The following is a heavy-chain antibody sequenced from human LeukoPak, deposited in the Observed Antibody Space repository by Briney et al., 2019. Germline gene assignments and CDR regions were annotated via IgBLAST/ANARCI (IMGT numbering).Heavy chain of an antibody. J-gene: IGHJ6*03. CDR3: ARDVAMATTYYMDA. CDR2: ITGSGGTM. V-gene: IGHV3-48*01. Sequence: GGSLRLSCAASGFTLSSYSMNWVRQAPGKGLEWVSYITGSGGTMYYADSVKGRFTISRDNGKNALYLQMNSLRAEDTAVYYCARDVAMATTYYMDAWGKGTTVTVSS. D-gene: IGHD5-24*01. CDR1: GFTLSSYS.